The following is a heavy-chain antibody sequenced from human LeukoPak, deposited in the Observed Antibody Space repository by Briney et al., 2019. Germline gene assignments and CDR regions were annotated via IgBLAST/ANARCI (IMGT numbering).Heavy chain of an antibody. D-gene: IGHD2-15*01. V-gene: IGHV1-8*03. Sequence: GASVKVSCKASGYTFTSYDINWVRQATGQGLEWMGWMNPNSGNTGYAQKFQGRVTITRNTSISTAYMELSSLRSEDTAVYYCARGWRRYCSGGSCYSDYWGQGTLVTVSS. J-gene: IGHJ4*02. CDR3: ARGWRRYCSGGSCYSDY. CDR2: MNPNSGNT. CDR1: GYTFTSYD.